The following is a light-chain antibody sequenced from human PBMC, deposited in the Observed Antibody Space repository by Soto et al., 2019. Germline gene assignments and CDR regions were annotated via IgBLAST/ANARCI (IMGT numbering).Light chain of an antibody. CDR1: QSVTSSY. CDR3: QERSRWPRAT. CDR2: GAS. Sequence: EIVLTQSPGTLSLPPGERATLSCRASQSVTSSYLAWYQQKPGQAPRLLIYGASSRATGIPDRFSGSGSGTDFTLTISRLEPEDFAVYYCQERSRWPRATFGGGTRVEIK. J-gene: IGKJ4*01. V-gene: IGKV3D-20*02.